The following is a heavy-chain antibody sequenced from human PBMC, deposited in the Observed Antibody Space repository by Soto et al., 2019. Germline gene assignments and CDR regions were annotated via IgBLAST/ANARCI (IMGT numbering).Heavy chain of an antibody. CDR3: ARSEEDSDYYYYGMDV. J-gene: IGHJ6*02. D-gene: IGHD2-15*01. CDR2: TYYRSRWYS. Sequence: SQTLSLTCVGSGDTVSSNSVAWNWVRQSPSRGLEWLGRTYYRSRWYSDYAVSVRSRIDINADTSKKQVSLQLNSVTPEDTAVYYCARSEEDSDYYYYGMDVWGQGTKVTVSS. CDR1: GDTVSSNSVA. V-gene: IGHV6-1*01.